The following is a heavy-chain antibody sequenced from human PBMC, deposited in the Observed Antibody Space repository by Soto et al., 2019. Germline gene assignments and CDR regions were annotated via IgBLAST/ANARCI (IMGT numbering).Heavy chain of an antibody. D-gene: IGHD2-15*01. Sequence: EVQLVESGGGLVQPGGSLRLSCAASGFTVSSKYMTWVRQAPGKGLEWVSLIQSGGTTYYADSVKGRFTISRDTSDNTLHLQMDSLRAEDTAVYYCARDDVLCDGGRCYGIPLDVSGKGTTVTVSS. CDR2: IQSGGTT. CDR3: ARDDVLCDGGRCYGIPLDV. CDR1: GFTVSSKY. J-gene: IGHJ6*04. V-gene: IGHV3-66*01.